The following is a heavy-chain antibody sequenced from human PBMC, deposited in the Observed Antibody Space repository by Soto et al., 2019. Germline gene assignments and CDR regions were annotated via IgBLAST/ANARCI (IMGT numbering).Heavy chain of an antibody. Sequence: PGGSLRLSCAASGFTFGDYAMHWVRQVPGKGLEWVSGINWNSGSIGYGDSVKGRFAISRDNAKNSLHLQMNSLSAEDTAFYYCVKDESINWYSGHFRHWGQGTPVTVSS. CDR1: GFTFGDYA. D-gene: IGHD6-13*01. J-gene: IGHJ1*01. V-gene: IGHV3-9*01. CDR2: INWNSGSI. CDR3: VKDESINWYSGHFRH.